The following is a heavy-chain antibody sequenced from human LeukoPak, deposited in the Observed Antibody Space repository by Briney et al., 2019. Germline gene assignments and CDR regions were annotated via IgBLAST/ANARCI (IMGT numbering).Heavy chain of an antibody. CDR1: GFTFSSYT. V-gene: IGHV3-23*01. D-gene: IGHD7-27*01. CDR3: AKDGGLWVSAHWGDS. Sequence: GGSLRLSCAASGFTFSSYTMSWVRQAPGKGLEWVSNITTSDGNTYYADSVKGRFTVSRDNSKNTLFLQMNSLRAEDTAVYYCAKDGGLWVSAHWGDSWGRGTLVTVSS. J-gene: IGHJ4*02. CDR2: ITTSDGNT.